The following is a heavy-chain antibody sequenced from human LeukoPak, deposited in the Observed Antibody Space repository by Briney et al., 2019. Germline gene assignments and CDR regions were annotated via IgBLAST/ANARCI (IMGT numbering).Heavy chain of an antibody. CDR2: ISGGGEDT. V-gene: IGHV3-23*01. J-gene: IGHJ6*02. CDR1: GFTFYSFA. CDR3: ARTIAQYTNTWLYYYYGLDV. Sequence: PGGSLRLSCEASGFTFYSFAMSWVRQAPGKGLEWVSSISGGGEDTYYADSVKGRFTISRDNSETTLYLQMNSLGADDTALYYCARTIAQYTNTWLYYYYGLDVWGQGTTVTVSS. D-gene: IGHD6-13*01.